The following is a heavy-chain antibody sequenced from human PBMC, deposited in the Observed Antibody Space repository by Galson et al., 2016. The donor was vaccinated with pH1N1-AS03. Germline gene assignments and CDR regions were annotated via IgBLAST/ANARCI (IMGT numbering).Heavy chain of an antibody. D-gene: IGHD3-22*01. CDR1: GFIFSDYA. CDR3: AKDRDYYYDSSFGH. Sequence: SLRLSCAAPGFIFSDYAMNWVRQAPGKGLEWLSGISGSGGNTDYADSVRGRFTISGDTSKNTLYLQMSSLRAEDTAVYYCAKDRDYYYDSSFGHWGQGTLVTVSS. CDR2: ISGSGGNT. J-gene: IGHJ4*02. V-gene: IGHV3-23*01.